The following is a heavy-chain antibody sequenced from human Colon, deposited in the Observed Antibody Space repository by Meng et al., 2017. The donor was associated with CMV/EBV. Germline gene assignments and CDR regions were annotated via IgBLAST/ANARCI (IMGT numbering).Heavy chain of an antibody. Sequence: SETLSLTCNVSGGPIIPHYWSWIRQPPGKGLEWIGYIYYSGSNKYNPSLKSRVTMSVDTSKNQFSLKLNSVTAADTAVYYCVKGRGYYDSSGHYAGFDPWGQGVLVTVSS. CDR3: VKGRGYYDSSGHYAGFDP. CDR2: IYYSGSN. D-gene: IGHD3-22*01. V-gene: IGHV4-59*11. CDR1: GGPIIPHY. J-gene: IGHJ5*02.